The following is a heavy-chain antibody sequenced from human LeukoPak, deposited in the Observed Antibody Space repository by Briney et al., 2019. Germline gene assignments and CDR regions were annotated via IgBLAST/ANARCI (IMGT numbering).Heavy chain of an antibody. Sequence: GGSLRLSCAASGFTFSSYAMHWVRQAPGMGLVWVSRLPPDELGIIYADSVKGRFTVSRDNAKNTVYLQMNNLRVDDTAMYYCVGTIASRGSEYWGQGALVTVSS. J-gene: IGHJ4*02. CDR3: VGTIASRGSEY. D-gene: IGHD6-6*01. CDR1: GFTFSSYA. CDR2: LPPDELGI. V-gene: IGHV3-74*01.